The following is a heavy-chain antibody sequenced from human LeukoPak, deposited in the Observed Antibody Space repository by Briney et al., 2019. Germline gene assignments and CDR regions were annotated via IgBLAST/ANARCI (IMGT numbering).Heavy chain of an antibody. V-gene: IGHV4-61*02. CDR1: GGSISSGSYY. D-gene: IGHD5-24*01. J-gene: IGHJ5*02. CDR3: ARGYGRWLHRHGWFDP. CDR2: IYTSGST. Sequence: PSQTLSLTCTVSGGSISSGSYYWSWIRQPAGKGLEWIGRIYTSGSTNYNPSLKSRVTISVDTSKNQFSLKLSSVTAADTAVYYCARGYGRWLHRHGWFDPWGQGTLVTVSS.